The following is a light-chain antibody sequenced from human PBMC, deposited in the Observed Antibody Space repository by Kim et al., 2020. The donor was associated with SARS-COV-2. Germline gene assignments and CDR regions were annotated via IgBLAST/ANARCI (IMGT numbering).Light chain of an antibody. V-gene: IGLV3-19*01. Sequence: VALGQTVRIRCQGDSLRRYYASWYQQKSGQAPVLVIYGKNNRPSGIPDRVSGSSSGNTASLTITGAQAEDEADYYCHSRDSSNNHLFGGGTELTVL. J-gene: IGLJ3*02. CDR3: HSRDSSNNHL. CDR1: SLRRYY. CDR2: GKN.